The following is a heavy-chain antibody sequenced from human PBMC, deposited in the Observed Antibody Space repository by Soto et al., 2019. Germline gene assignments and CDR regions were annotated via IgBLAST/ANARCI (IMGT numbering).Heavy chain of an antibody. CDR1: GFTFSDLY. J-gene: IGHJ4*02. D-gene: IGHD2-2*01. CDR3: ARTRPYTFCSSTTCYAGDFDY. V-gene: IGHV3-72*01. CDR2: SRNKANSYIT. Sequence: GGSLRLSCAASGFTFSDLYMDWVRQAPGKGLEWVGRSRNKANSYITEYAASVKGRFTISRDDSKNSLYLHMNSLKTEDTAVYYCARTRPYTFCSSTTCYAGDFDYWGQGTLVTVSS.